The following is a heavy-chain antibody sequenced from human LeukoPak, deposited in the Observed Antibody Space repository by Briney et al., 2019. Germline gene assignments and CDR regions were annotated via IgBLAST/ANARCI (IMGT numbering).Heavy chain of an antibody. CDR3: ARDRYRGDYYDSSGHPPSYFDY. CDR2: IYTSGST. J-gene: IGHJ4*02. Sequence: SETLSLACTVSGGSISSYYWSWIRQPAGKGLEWIGRIYTSGSTNYNPSLKSRVPMSVDTSKNQFSLKLSSVTAADTAVYYCARDRYRGDYYDSSGHPPSYFDYWGQGTLVTVSS. CDR1: GGSISSYY. D-gene: IGHD3-22*01. V-gene: IGHV4-4*07.